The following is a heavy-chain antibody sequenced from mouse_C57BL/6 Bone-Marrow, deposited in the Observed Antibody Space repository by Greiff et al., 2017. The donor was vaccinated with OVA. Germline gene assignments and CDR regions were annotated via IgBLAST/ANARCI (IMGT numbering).Heavy chain of an antibody. J-gene: IGHJ1*03. CDR2: IDPSDSYT. D-gene: IGHD1-1*01. V-gene: IGHV1-50*01. CDR3: ARRDYGSSYEYFDV. Sequence: QVHVKQPGAELVKPGASVKLSCKASGYTFTSYWMQWVKQRPGQGLEWIGEIDPSDSYTNYNQKFKGKATLTVDTSSSTAYMQLSSLTSEDSAVYYCARRDYGSSYEYFDVWGTGTTVTVSS. CDR1: GYTFTSYW.